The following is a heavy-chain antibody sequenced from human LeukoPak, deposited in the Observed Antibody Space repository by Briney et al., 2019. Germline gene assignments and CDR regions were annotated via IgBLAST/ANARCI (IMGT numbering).Heavy chain of an antibody. Sequence: PGGSLRLSCAASGFTFRSYAMNWVRQAPGKGLECVSAISDSGDSTYYADSVNGRFTVSRDNSKNTLYLQMDSLRAEDTAVYYCAKVFRSVLGSLDYWGQGTLVTVSS. J-gene: IGHJ4*02. CDR1: GFTFRSYA. CDR3: AKVFRSVLGSLDY. V-gene: IGHV3-23*01. CDR2: ISDSGDST. D-gene: IGHD3-16*01.